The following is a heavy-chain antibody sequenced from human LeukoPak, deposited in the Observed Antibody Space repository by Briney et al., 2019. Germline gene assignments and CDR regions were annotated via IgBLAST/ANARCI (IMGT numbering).Heavy chain of an antibody. CDR2: ISSSSSYI. CDR1: GFTFSSYS. D-gene: IGHD3-10*01. J-gene: IGHJ4*02. CDR3: AREHGSGSYYDY. Sequence: PGGSLRLSCAASGFTFSSYSMNLVRQAPGKGLEWVSSISSSSSYIYYADSVKGRFTISRDNSKNTLYLQMNSLRAEDTAVYYCAREHGSGSYYDYWGQGTLVTVSS. V-gene: IGHV3-21*01.